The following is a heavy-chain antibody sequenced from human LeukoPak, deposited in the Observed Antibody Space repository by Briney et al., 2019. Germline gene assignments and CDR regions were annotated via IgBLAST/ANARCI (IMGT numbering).Heavy chain of an antibody. CDR1: GFTFSSCA. J-gene: IGHJ4*02. Sequence: GGSLRLSCAASGFTFSSCATSWVRQAPGKGLEWVSGISDGGGTTNYADAVKGRFTISRDKSKNTLFLQMNSLRAEDTAVYYCAKSYGDYLGYFDSWGQGTLVTVSS. V-gene: IGHV3-23*01. CDR3: AKSYGDYLGYFDS. CDR2: ISDGGGTT. D-gene: IGHD4-17*01.